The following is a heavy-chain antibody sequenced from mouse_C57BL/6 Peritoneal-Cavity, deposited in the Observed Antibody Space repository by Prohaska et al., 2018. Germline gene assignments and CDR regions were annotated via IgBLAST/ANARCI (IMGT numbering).Heavy chain of an antibody. CDR1: GYTFTSYW. V-gene: IGHV1-50*01. J-gene: IGHJ2*01. CDR3: ARSYFDY. Sequence: QVQLQQPGAELVKPGASVKLSCKASGYTFTSYWMQWVKQRPGQGLEWIGEIDPSDSYTNYNQKFKGKATLTVDTSSSTAYMQLSSLTSEDSAVYYCARSYFDYLGQGTTLTVSS. CDR2: IDPSDSYT.